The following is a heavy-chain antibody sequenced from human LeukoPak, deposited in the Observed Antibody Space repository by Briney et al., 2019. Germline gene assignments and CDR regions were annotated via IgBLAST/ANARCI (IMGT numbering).Heavy chain of an antibody. J-gene: IGHJ4*02. V-gene: IGHV3-21*01. CDR1: GFAFSNHG. CDR3: ARDFPPGYSSSWTGPWDY. Sequence: PGGSQRLSCAASGFAFSNHGMNWVRQAPGKGLEWVSSISAQTSTIYYADSVKGRFTISRDNAKNSLHLQMNSLRVEDTAVYYCARDFPPGYSSSWTGPWDYWGQGTLVTVSS. D-gene: IGHD6-13*01. CDR2: ISAQTSTI.